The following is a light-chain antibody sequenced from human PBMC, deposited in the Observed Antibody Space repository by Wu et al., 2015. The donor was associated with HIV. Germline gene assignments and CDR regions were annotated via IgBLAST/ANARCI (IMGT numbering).Light chain of an antibody. Sequence: DIQMTQSPSSLSASVGDRVTISCRASQSISSYLNWYQQKPGKAPNLLIYAASSLQSGVPSRFSGSGSGTDFTPTISSLQPEDFATYYCQQSYSTPRTFGQGTKV. V-gene: IGKV1-39*01. CDR2: AAS. J-gene: IGKJ1*01. CDR1: QSISSY. CDR3: QQSYSTPRT.